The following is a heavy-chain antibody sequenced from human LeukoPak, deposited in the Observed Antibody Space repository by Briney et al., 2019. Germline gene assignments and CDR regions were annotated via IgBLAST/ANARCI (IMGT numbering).Heavy chain of an antibody. Sequence: SETLSLTCTVSGGSISSSSYYWGWIRQPPGKGLEWIGSIYYSGSTYYNPSLKSRVTISVDTSKNQFSLKLSSVTAADTAVYYCARQVVIAIGGGDWFVPWGQGTLVTVSS. J-gene: IGHJ5*02. CDR3: ARQVVIAIGGGDWFVP. CDR2: IYYSGST. D-gene: IGHD2-21*01. V-gene: IGHV4-39*01. CDR1: GGSISSSSYY.